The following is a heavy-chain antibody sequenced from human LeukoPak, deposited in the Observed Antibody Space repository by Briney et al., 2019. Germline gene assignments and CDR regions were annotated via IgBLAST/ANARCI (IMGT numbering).Heavy chain of an antibody. D-gene: IGHD6-6*01. CDR3: ARSVAARRFDP. CDR2: ISSSGSTI. Sequence: GGSLRLSCAASGFTFSNAWMSWIRQAPGKGLEWVSYISSSGSTIYYADSVKGRFTISRDNAKNSLYLQMNSLRAEDTAVYYCARSVAARRFDPWGQGTLVTVSS. J-gene: IGHJ5*02. CDR1: GFTFSNAW. V-gene: IGHV3-11*01.